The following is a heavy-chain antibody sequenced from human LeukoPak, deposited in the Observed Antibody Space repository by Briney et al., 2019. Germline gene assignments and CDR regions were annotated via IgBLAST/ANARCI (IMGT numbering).Heavy chain of an antibody. J-gene: IGHJ4*02. CDR3: ATPRTGPGGGTNYPPHY. D-gene: IGHD3-10*01. CDR2: ISASGGST. Sequence: PGGSLRLSCAASGFTFSSYAMSWVRQAPGKGLEWVSRISASGGSTYYTDSVKGRFTISRDNSENTLYLQMNSLRAEDTALYYCATPRTGPGGGTNYPPHYWGQGTLVTVSS. CDR1: GFTFSSYA. V-gene: IGHV3-23*01.